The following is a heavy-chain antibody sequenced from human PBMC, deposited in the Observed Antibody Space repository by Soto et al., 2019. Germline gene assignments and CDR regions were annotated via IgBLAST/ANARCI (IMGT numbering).Heavy chain of an antibody. J-gene: IGHJ6*03. V-gene: IGHV1-8*01. CDR1: GYTFTSYD. CDR3: ATLLGGYYYYYYMDV. D-gene: IGHD7-27*01. CDR2: MNPNSGNT. Sequence: GASVKVSCTASGYTFTSYDINWVRQATGQGLEWMGWMNPNSGNTGYAQKFQGRVTMTRNTSISTAYMELSSLRSEDTAVYYCATLLGGYYYYYYMDVWGKGTTVTVSS.